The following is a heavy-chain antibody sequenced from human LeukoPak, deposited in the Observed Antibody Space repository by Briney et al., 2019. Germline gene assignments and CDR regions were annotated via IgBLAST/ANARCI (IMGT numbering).Heavy chain of an antibody. CDR1: GFTFSIYA. CDR2: ISGSGGST. V-gene: IGHV3-23*01. CDR3: ANSIAAAYYFDY. Sequence: GGSLRLSCAASGFTFSIYAMSWVRQAPGKGLEWVSAISGSGGSTYYADSVKGRFTISRDNSKNTLYLQMNSLRAEDTAVYYCANSIAAAYYFDYWGQGTLVTVSS. J-gene: IGHJ4*02. D-gene: IGHD6-13*01.